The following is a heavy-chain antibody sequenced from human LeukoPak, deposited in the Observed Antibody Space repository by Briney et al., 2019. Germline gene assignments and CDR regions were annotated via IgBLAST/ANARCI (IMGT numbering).Heavy chain of an antibody. V-gene: IGHV3-7*01. J-gene: IGHJ4*02. D-gene: IGHD2/OR15-2a*01. CDR1: GFTFSSYW. Sequence: GGSLRLSCAASGFTFSSYWMSWVRQAPGKGLEWVANIKQDGSEKYYVDSAKGRFTISRDNAKNSLYLQMNSLRAEDTAVYYCAREAGGMTHYFYYFDYWGQGTLVTVSS. CDR3: AREAGGMTHYFYYFDY. CDR2: IKQDGSEK.